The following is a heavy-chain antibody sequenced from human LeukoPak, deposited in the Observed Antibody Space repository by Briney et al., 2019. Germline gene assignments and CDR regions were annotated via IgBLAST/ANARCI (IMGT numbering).Heavy chain of an antibody. J-gene: IGHJ5*02. CDR1: GFTFSSYW. V-gene: IGHV3-23*01. D-gene: IGHD3-10*01. Sequence: GGSLRLSWAASGFTFSSYWMSWVRQAPGKGLEWVSAISGSGGSTYYADSVKGRFTISRDNAKNSLYLQMNSLRAEDTAVYYCARDSGPYNWFDPWGQGTLVTVSS. CDR3: ARDSGPYNWFDP. CDR2: ISGSGGST.